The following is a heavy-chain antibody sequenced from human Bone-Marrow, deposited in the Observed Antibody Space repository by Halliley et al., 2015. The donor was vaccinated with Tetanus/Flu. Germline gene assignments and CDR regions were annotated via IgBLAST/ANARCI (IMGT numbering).Heavy chain of an antibody. CDR3: ARVGGEDTAMVTSFGF. J-gene: IGHJ4*02. Sequence: IGKTNQRESTNYTPSPKSRVTISIDPSKNQFSLKWNSVTAADTAVYYCARVGGEDTAMVTSFGFWGQGTLVTVSS. D-gene: IGHD5-18*01. CDR2: TNQREST. V-gene: IGHV4-34*01.